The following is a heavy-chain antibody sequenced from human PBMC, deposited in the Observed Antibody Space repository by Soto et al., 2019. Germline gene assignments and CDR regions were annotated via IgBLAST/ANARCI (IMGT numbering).Heavy chain of an antibody. V-gene: IGHV3-53*04. J-gene: IGHJ4*02. CDR3: ARDLTGYGDYIDY. CDR1: GFTVSSNY. D-gene: IGHD4-17*01. CDR2: IYSGGST. Sequence: EVQLVESGGGLVQPGGSLRLSCAASGFTVSSNYMSWVRQAPGKGLELVSVIYSGGSTYYADSVNGRFTISRHNSKNTLYLQMNSLRAEDTAVYYCARDLTGYGDYIDYWGQGTLVTVSS.